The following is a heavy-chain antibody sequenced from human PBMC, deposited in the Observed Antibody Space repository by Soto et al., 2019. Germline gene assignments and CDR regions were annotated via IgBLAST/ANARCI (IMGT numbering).Heavy chain of an antibody. CDR3: AKGLRRLLRTQYYYGLDV. J-gene: IGHJ6*02. CDR1: GFTFSSYA. D-gene: IGHD3-16*01. CDR2: ISGSGGST. V-gene: IGHV3-23*01. Sequence: GGSLRLSCAASGFTFSSYAMSWVRQAPGKGLEWVSAISGSGGSTYYADSVKGRFTISRDNSKNTLYLQMNSLTEEDTAIYYCAKGLRRLLRTQYYYGLDVWGRGTTVTVSS.